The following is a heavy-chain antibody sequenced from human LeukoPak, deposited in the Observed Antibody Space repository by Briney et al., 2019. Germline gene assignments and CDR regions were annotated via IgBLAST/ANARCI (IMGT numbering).Heavy chain of an antibody. Sequence: GGSLRLSCAASGFTFSSYSMNWVRQAPGKGLEWVSYISSSSSTIYYADSVKGRFTISRDNSKNTLYLLMNSLRAEDTAVYYCARYLTGWSSAFDIWGQGTLVTVSS. CDR1: GFTFSSYS. V-gene: IGHV3-48*01. D-gene: IGHD6-19*01. CDR3: ARYLTGWSSAFDI. CDR2: ISSSSSTI. J-gene: IGHJ3*02.